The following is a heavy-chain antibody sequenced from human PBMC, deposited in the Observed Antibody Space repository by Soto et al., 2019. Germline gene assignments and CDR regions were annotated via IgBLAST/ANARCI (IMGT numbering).Heavy chain of an antibody. D-gene: IGHD2-2*01. J-gene: IGHJ4*02. Sequence: ASLKVSCKASGFAFTYYGFTWVRQDPGEGLEWMGWISAYTGNTNYAQKVQGRVTMSTDTSTSIAYLGLRSLRSDDTAVYYCARGPESRSTAYFDYWGQGPLVTVS. V-gene: IGHV1-18*01. CDR3: ARGPESRSTAYFDY. CDR2: ISAYTGNT. CDR1: GFAFTYYG.